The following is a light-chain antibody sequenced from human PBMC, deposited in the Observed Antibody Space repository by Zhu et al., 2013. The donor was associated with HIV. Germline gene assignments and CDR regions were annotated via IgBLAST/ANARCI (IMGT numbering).Light chain of an antibody. J-gene: IGKJ4*01. CDR2: GAS. CDR1: QSVRTN. V-gene: IGKV3-15*01. Sequence: DILMTQSPATLSVSPGERATVFCRASQSVRTNLAWYQQKPGQAPRLLIYGASTRATGIPARFRGSGSGTEFTLTITSLQSEDFALYYCQQXNNWTPVTFGEGPRW. CDR3: QQXNNWTPVT.